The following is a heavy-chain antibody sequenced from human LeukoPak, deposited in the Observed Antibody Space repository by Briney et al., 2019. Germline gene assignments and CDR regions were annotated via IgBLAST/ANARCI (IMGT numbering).Heavy chain of an antibody. D-gene: IGHD2-2*01. J-gene: IGHJ4*02. V-gene: IGHV1-2*02. CDR1: GYTFTGYY. CDR3: ARGGGVPALGRWDESNYYFDY. CDR2: INPNSGGT. Sequence: ASVKVSCKASGYTFTGYYMHWVRQAPGQGLEWMGWINPNSGGTNYAQKAQGRVTMTRDTSISTAYMELSRLRSDDTAVYYCARGGGVPALGRWDESNYYFDYWGQGTLVTVSS.